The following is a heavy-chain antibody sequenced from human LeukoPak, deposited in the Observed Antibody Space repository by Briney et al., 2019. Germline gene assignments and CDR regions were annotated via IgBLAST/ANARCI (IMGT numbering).Heavy chain of an antibody. CDR2: INHSGST. CDR3: ARGCVRGGTFYDFWSGCYHFDY. CDR1: GGSFSGYY. Sequence: PSETLSLTCAVYGGSFSGYYWSWIRQPPGKGLEWIGEINHSGSTNYNPSLKSRVTISVDTSKNQFSLKLSSATAADTAVYYCARGCVRGGTFYDFWSGCYHFDYWGQGTLVTVSS. D-gene: IGHD3-3*01. V-gene: IGHV4-34*01. J-gene: IGHJ4*02.